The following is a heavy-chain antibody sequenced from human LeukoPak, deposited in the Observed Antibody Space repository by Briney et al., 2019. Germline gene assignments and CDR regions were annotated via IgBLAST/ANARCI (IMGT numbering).Heavy chain of an antibody. D-gene: IGHD5-24*01. CDR2: ISSSSSYI. CDR1: GFTFSSHR. Sequence: KPGGSLRLSCAASGFTFSSHRMHWVRQAPGKGLEWVSSISSSSSYIYYADSVKGRFTISRDNAKNSLYLQMNSLRAEDTAVYYCARDLGRYDYNSEYFQHWSQGTLVTVSS. J-gene: IGHJ1*01. V-gene: IGHV3-21*01. CDR3: ARDLGRYDYNSEYFQH.